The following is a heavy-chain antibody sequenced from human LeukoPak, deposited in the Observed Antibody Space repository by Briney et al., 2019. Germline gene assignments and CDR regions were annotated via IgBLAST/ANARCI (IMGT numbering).Heavy chain of an antibody. D-gene: IGHD1-1*01. CDR1: GFTFSSYG. J-gene: IGHJ4*02. CDR3: AKDGGPGTFDY. Sequence: GGSLRISCAASGFTFSSYGMHWVRQAPGKGLEWVAVISYDGSNKYYADSVKGRFTISRDNSKNTLYLQMNSLRAEDTAVYYCAKDGGPGTFDYWGQGTLVTVSS. CDR2: ISYDGSNK. V-gene: IGHV3-30*18.